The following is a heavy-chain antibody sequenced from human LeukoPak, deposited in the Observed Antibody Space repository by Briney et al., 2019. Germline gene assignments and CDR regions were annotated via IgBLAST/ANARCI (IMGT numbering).Heavy chain of an antibody. Sequence: SETLSLTCAVYGGSFSGYYWSWIRQPPGKRLEWIGEINHSGSTNYNPSLKSRVTISVDTSKNQFSLKLSSVTAADTAVYYCARVPRRLAGTRAFDIWGQGTMVTVSS. CDR1: GGSFSGYY. CDR2: INHSGST. CDR3: ARVPRRLAGTRAFDI. V-gene: IGHV4-34*01. J-gene: IGHJ3*02. D-gene: IGHD6-19*01.